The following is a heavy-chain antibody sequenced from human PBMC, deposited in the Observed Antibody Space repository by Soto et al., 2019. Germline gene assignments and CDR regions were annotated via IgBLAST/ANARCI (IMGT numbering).Heavy chain of an antibody. CDR3: ARERGGYASGAFDI. V-gene: IGHV4-34*01. J-gene: IGHJ3*02. CDR2: INHSGST. CDR1: GGSFSGYY. Sequence: QVQLQQWGAGLLKPXXTLSLTCAVYGGSFSGYYWSWIRQPPGKGLEWIGEINHSGSTNYNPSLKSRVTISVDTSKNQFSLKLSSVTAADTAVYYCARERGGYASGAFDIWGQGTMVTVSS. D-gene: IGHD5-12*01.